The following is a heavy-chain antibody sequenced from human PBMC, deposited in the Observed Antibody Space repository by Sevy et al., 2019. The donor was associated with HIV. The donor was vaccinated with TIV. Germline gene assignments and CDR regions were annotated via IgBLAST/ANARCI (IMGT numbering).Heavy chain of an antibody. Sequence: GGSLRLSCAASGFTFDDYAMHWVRQAPGKGLGWVSGINWNSDNIGYADSVKGRFTISRDNAKNSLYLQMNSLRAEDMALYYCAKGVGAARHFGLDVWGQGTTVTVSS. CDR3: AKGVGAARHFGLDV. D-gene: IGHD6-6*01. J-gene: IGHJ6*02. CDR1: GFTFDDYA. CDR2: INWNSDNI. V-gene: IGHV3-9*03.